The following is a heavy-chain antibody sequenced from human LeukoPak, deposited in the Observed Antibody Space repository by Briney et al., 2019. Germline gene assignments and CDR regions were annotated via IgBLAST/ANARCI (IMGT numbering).Heavy chain of an antibody. J-gene: IGHJ5*02. D-gene: IGHD4-11*01. CDR2: IYTRGST. CDR1: GGSISSGSYY. V-gene: IGHV4-61*02. Sequence: SQTLSLTCTVSGGSISSGSYYWSWIRQPAGKGLEWIGRIYTRGSTNYNPSLKSRVTISVDASKTQFSLKLSSVTAADTAVYYCARADYSNYRWFDPWGQGTLVTVSS. CDR3: ARADYSNYRWFDP.